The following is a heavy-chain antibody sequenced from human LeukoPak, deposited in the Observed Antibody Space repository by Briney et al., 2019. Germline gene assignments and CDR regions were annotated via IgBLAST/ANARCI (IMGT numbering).Heavy chain of an antibody. V-gene: IGHV3-30*03. D-gene: IGHD5-18*01. Sequence: QPGRSLRLSCAASGFTFSSYGMHWVRQAPGKGLMWVAVISYDGGNKYYADSVKGRFTISRDNSKNTLYLQMNSLRAEDTALYYCAGGIQLWLRYDYWGQGTLVTVSS. CDR3: AGGIQLWLRYDY. CDR1: GFTFSSYG. J-gene: IGHJ4*02. CDR2: ISYDGGNK.